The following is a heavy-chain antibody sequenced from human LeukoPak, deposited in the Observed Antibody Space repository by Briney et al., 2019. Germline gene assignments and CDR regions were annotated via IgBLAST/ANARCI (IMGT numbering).Heavy chain of an antibody. V-gene: IGHV3-21*03. CDR2: ISSRSSYI. Sequence: GGSLRLSCAASGFTFSTYTMNWVRQAPGKGLEWVSSISSRSSYIYYADSVKGRFTISRDNAKNSLYLQMNSLRAEDTAVYYCTTMGDFDYWGQGTLVTVSS. D-gene: IGHD3-16*01. CDR3: TTMGDFDY. CDR1: GFTFSTYT. J-gene: IGHJ4*02.